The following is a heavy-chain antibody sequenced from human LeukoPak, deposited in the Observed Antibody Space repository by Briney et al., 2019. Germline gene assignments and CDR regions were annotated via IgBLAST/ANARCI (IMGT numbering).Heavy chain of an antibody. CDR1: GFSFTNYW. J-gene: IGHJ6*02. Sequence: GESLKISCQGSGFSFTNYWIAWVRQMPGEGLEWMGIIYPDDSNVRYSPSFQGQVTISADKSVSTAYLQWSSLKASDTAMYYCARLASSQHLAMDVWGQGTTVTVSS. V-gene: IGHV5-51*01. CDR2: IYPDDSNV. CDR3: ARLASSQHLAMDV.